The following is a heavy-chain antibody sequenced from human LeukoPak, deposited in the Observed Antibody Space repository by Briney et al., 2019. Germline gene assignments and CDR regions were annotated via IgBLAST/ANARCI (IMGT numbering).Heavy chain of an antibody. J-gene: IGHJ4*02. V-gene: IGHV3-30*03. CDR3: ARDWGRGDSKYLDF. Sequence: GGAPRISFAAPGFTLNNFGMHWVRPAPGKGRGCVALISNDGSKKYYAGSAKGRFTISRDNSRNTVFLEMNSLRGDDTAVYFCARDWGRGDSKYLDFWGQGILVTVSS. CDR1: GFTLNNFG. CDR2: ISNDGSKK. D-gene: IGHD4-17*01.